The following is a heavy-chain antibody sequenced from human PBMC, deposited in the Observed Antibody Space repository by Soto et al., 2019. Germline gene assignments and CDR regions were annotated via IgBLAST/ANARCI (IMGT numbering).Heavy chain of an antibody. Sequence: QVQLVESGGGVVQPGRSLRLSCAASGFTFSSYAMHWVRQAPGKGLEWVAVISYDGSNKYYADSVKGRFTISRDNSKNTLYLQMNSLRAEDTAVYCWAREVVGWGYYGSGSIGYFDYWGQGTLVTVSS. CDR1: GFTFSSYA. CDR2: ISYDGSNK. J-gene: IGHJ4*02. CDR3: AREVVGWGYYGSGSIGYFDY. V-gene: IGHV3-30-3*01. D-gene: IGHD3-10*01.